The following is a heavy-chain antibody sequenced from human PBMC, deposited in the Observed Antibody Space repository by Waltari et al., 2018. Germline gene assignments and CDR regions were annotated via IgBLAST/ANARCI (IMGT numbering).Heavy chain of an antibody. Sequence: QVQLQESGPGLVKPSETLSLTCTVSGGSISSYYWSWIRQPPGKGLEWIGYIYYSGSTNDNPSLKSRVTISVDTSKNQFSLKLSSVTAADTAVYYCAREPYGNWGQGTLVTVSS. CDR2: IYYSGST. D-gene: IGHD2-8*01. V-gene: IGHV4-59*01. CDR1: GGSISSYY. CDR3: AREPYGN. J-gene: IGHJ4*02.